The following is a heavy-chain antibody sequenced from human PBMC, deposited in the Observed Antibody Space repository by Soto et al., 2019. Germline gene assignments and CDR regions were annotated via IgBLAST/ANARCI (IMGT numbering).Heavy chain of an antibody. CDR1: GYTFTNYA. Sequence: ASVKVSCKASGYTFTNYAMHWVRQAPGQRLEWMGWIIASFGNTKYAQKFQGRVTITADKSTTTAYMELSSLRSEDTAVYYCARPTRFYYDSSGQSAWFDPWGQGTLVTVSS. J-gene: IGHJ5*02. CDR2: IIASFGNT. D-gene: IGHD3-22*01. V-gene: IGHV1-3*01. CDR3: ARPTRFYYDSSGQSAWFDP.